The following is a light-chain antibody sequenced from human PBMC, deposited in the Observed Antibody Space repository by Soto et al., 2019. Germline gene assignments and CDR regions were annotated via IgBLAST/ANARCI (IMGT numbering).Light chain of an antibody. V-gene: IGKV1-5*01. CDR2: DAS. Sequence: DIQMTQSPSTLSASVGDRVTITCRASQSLNSLLAWYQQKPGRAPKLLIYDASTLESGVPSRFSGSGYGTEFTLNISSLQTDDFATYYCQQYNSYSSWTFGQGTKVEIK. CDR1: QSLNSL. CDR3: QQYNSYSSWT. J-gene: IGKJ1*01.